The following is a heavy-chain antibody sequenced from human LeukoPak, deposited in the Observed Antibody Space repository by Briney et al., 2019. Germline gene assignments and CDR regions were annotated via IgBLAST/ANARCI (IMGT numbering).Heavy chain of an antibody. CDR3: AAVQNPYYDSSGDEGYFDY. J-gene: IGHJ4*02. CDR2: IVVGSGNT. CDR1: GFTFTSSA. Sequence: SVKVSCKASGFTFTSSAVQWVRQARGQRLEWIGWIVVGSGNTNYAQKFQERVTITRDMSTSTAYMELSSLRSEDTAVYYCAAVQNPYYDSSGDEGYFDYWGQGTLVTVSS. V-gene: IGHV1-58*01. D-gene: IGHD3-22*01.